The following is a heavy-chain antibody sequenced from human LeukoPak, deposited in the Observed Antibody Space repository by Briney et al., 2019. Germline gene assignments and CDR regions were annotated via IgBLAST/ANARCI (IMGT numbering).Heavy chain of an antibody. CDR3: ARGVATIDY. V-gene: IGHV3-53*01. D-gene: IGHD5-12*01. CDR2: IYSGRST. Sequence: GGSLRLSCAASGFTVSSNYMNWVRQAPGKGLEWVSVIYSGRSTNYADSVKGRFTISRDNSKNTLYLQMNSLRAEDTAVFYCARGVATIDYWGQGTLVTVSS. J-gene: IGHJ4*02. CDR1: GFTVSSNY.